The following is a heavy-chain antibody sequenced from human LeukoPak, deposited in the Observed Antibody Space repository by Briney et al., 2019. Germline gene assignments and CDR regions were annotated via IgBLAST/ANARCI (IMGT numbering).Heavy chain of an antibody. D-gene: IGHD6-19*01. CDR2: IFYSGST. J-gene: IGHJ4*02. Sequence: SETLSLTCTVSSGSISTSNYYWGWVRQPPGKALEWIGNIFYSGSTYYSPSLKSRVTISLDTSQNQFSLKLNSVTAADTAVYYCATVASGWYPDYWGQGALVTVAS. V-gene: IGHV4-39*07. CDR3: ATVASGWYPDY. CDR1: SGSISTSNYY.